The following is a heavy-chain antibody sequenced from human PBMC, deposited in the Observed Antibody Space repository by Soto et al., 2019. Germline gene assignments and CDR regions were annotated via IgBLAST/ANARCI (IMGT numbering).Heavy chain of an antibody. CDR2: VNYSGRT. CDR1: GDSISNSGYS. CDR3: ARCTDWNYDR. Sequence: QLQLQESGPGLVKPSETLSLTYTASGDSISNSGYSWGWIRQPPGKGREWIGTVNYSGRTHYNPSLKGRAPISVDASKNQFSLKLRSVTAADTAVYYCARCTDWNYDRWGRGLLVTVSS. J-gene: IGHJ4*02. D-gene: IGHD1-7*01. V-gene: IGHV4-39*01.